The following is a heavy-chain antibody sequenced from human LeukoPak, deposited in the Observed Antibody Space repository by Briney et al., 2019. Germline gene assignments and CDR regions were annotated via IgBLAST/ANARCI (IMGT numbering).Heavy chain of an antibody. CDR3: VRHNYGYDY. D-gene: IGHD3-10*01. CDR1: GFDFSRYW. Sequence: GGSLRLSCAASGFDFSRYWMHWVRQVPGKEVVWVSHSHNDGNSVSYADSVKGRFTVSRDNAKNTLCLQMNRLRAEDTAVYYCVRHNYGYDYWGQGTQVTVSS. CDR2: SHNDGNSV. J-gene: IGHJ4*02. V-gene: IGHV3-74*01.